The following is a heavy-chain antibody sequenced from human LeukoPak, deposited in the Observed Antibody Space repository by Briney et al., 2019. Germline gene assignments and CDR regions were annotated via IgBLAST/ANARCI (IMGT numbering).Heavy chain of an antibody. V-gene: IGHV1-2*02. J-gene: IGHJ6*02. CDR1: GYTFIAYH. CDR3: ARGEESYYYYQGMDV. Sequence: GASVKVSCKASGYTFIAYHIHWVRQAPGQGLQWMGWINPKSGDTRFAQNFQGRVTMTSDTSISTVYMDLNSLTTDDTAVYYCARGEESYYYYQGMDVWGQGTTVTVSS. CDR2: INPKSGDT.